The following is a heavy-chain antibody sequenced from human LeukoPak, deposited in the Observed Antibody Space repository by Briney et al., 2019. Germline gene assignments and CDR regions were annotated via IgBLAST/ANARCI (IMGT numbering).Heavy chain of an antibody. V-gene: IGHV3-23*01. Sequence: GGSLRLSCAASRFAFNSYAMSWVRQAPGKGLEWVSVIGGSNGITFCVGSVKGRFTISRDNSKNTLYLQMNSLRAEDTAVYYCAKGPAPSIAARPGSWFDPWGQGTLVTVSS. CDR1: RFAFNSYA. CDR2: IGGSNGIT. CDR3: AKGPAPSIAARPGSWFDP. J-gene: IGHJ5*02. D-gene: IGHD6-6*01.